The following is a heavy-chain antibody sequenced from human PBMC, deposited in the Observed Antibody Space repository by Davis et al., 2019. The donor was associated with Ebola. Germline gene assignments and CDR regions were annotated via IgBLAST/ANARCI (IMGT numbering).Heavy chain of an antibody. V-gene: IGHV4-59*01. D-gene: IGHD3-3*01. CDR3: ASGPHYEFWSGYYGMDV. Sequence: SEPLSLTCTVPGGSISSYYWSWIRQPPGKGLEWIGYIYYSGSTNYNPSLKSRVTISVDTSTNQFSLKLSSVTAADTAVYYCASGPHYEFWSGYYGMDVWGQGTTVTVSS. CDR1: GGSISSYY. CDR2: IYYSGST. J-gene: IGHJ6*02.